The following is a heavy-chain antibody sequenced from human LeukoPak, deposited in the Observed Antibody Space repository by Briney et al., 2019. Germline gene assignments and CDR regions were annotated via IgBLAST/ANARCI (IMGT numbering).Heavy chain of an antibody. CDR3: ATIYYYGSGDNS. CDR2: ISSSGSNI. CDR1: GFSLSSYE. V-gene: IGHV3-48*03. Sequence: GGSVRLSCAASGFSLSSYETNSVREAPGKGGERGSYISSSGSNIYYAASVRGRFTVSRDNAKNSLYLQMSGLRVEDTALYYCATIYYYGSGDNSWGQGTLVAVSS. J-gene: IGHJ4*01. D-gene: IGHD3-10*01.